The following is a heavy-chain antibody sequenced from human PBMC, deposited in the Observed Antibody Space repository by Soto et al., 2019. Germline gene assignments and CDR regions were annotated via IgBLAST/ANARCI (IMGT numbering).Heavy chain of an antibody. J-gene: IGHJ4*02. V-gene: IGHV3-30*18. D-gene: IGHD2-2*01. CDR3: AKDASDSNIVVVPAATILDY. Sequence: QVQLVESGGGVVQPGRSLRLSCAASGFTFSSYGMHWVRQAPGKGLEWVAFISYDGSNKYYADSVKGRFTISRDNSKNTLYLQMNSLRAEDTAVYYCAKDASDSNIVVVPAATILDYWGQGTLVTVSS. CDR2: ISYDGSNK. CDR1: GFTFSSYG.